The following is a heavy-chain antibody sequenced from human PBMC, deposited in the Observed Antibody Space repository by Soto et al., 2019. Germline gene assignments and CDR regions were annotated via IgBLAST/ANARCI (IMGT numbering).Heavy chain of an antibody. J-gene: IGHJ5*02. D-gene: IGHD3-22*01. V-gene: IGHV4-30-4*01. CDR2: FYSSGSI. Sequence: SGNLSLTCSVSGYFITPGGYFWSWVPPTTGKGLEWIGSFYSSGSIIYNPSLTSRVSISGDTSRNQFSMTLTSVTAADTALYYCARMYSSGSGWFHPWGQGTLVTVSS. CDR3: ARMYSSGSGWFHP. CDR1: GYFITPGGYF.